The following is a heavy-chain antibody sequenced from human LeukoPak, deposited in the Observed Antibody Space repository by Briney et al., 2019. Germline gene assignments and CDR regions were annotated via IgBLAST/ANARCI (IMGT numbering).Heavy chain of an antibody. CDR2: ISSSGSTI. CDR3: AKDSYDTSI. D-gene: IGHD3-22*01. Sequence: GGSLRLSCAASGFTFSSYEINWVRQAPGKGLEWVSYISSSGSTIYYADSVKGRFTISRDNSKNTLYLQINSLRAEDTAVYYCAKDSYDTSIWGQGTLVTVSA. V-gene: IGHV3-48*03. J-gene: IGHJ4*02. CDR1: GFTFSSYE.